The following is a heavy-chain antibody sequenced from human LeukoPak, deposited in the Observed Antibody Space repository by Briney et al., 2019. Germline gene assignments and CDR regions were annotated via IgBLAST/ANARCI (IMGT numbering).Heavy chain of an antibody. J-gene: IGHJ4*02. CDR2: IYYSGST. CDR1: GDSISSYY. Sequence: SETLSLTCTVSGDSISSYYWSWIRQPPGKGLEWIGYIYYSGSTNYNPSLKSRVTISVDTSKNQFSLKLSSVTAAVTAVYYCAREAGYDLLTGYYKGIPIGYWGQGTLVTVSS. V-gene: IGHV4-59*01. CDR3: AREAGYDLLTGYYKGIPIGY. D-gene: IGHD3-9*01.